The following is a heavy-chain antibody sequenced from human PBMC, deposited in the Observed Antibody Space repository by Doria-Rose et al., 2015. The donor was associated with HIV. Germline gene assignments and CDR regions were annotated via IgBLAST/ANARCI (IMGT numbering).Heavy chain of an antibody. Sequence: VRLVQSGGGLVRPGGSLRLSCATSGFTFSSHRINWVRQAPGKGLEWVSSISSTSAYINYADSVRGRFTISRDNARNSLYLQVDSLRAEDTAIYYCATGVTLDYWGQGTLVTVSS. J-gene: IGHJ4*02. V-gene: IGHV3-21*06. CDR3: ATGVTLDY. CDR2: ISSTSAYI. D-gene: IGHD3-10*01. CDR1: GFTFSSHR.